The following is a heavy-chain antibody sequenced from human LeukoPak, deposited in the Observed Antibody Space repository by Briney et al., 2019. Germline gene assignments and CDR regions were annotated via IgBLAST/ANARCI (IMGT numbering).Heavy chain of an antibody. D-gene: IGHD5-12*01. V-gene: IGHV3-7*01. J-gene: IGHJ5*02. CDR3: ARDAGNSGYGCDL. CDR2: INHNGNVN. Sequence: GGSLRLSCAASGSTFSSYWMNWARQAPGKGLEWVASINHNGNVNYYVDSVKGRFTISRDNARNSLYLQMNSLRAEDTAMYYCARDAGNSGYGCDLWGQGTLVTVSS. CDR1: GSTFSSYW.